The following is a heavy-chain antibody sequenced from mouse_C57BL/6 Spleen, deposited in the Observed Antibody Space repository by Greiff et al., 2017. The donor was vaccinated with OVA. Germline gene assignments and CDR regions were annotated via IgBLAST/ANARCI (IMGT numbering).Heavy chain of an antibody. V-gene: IGHV1-61*01. D-gene: IGHD1-1*01. CDR1: GYTFTSYW. CDR2: IYPSDSET. CDR3: ARDYGSSPSDV. Sequence: VQLQQPGAELVRPGSSVKLSCKASGYTFTSYWTDWVKQRPGQGLEWIGNIYPSDSETHYNQKFKDKATLTVDKSSSTAYMQLSSLTSEDSAVYYCARDYGSSPSDVWGTGTTVTVSS. J-gene: IGHJ1*03.